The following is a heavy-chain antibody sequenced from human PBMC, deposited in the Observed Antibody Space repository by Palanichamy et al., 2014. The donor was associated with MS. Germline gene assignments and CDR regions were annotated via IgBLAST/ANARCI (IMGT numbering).Heavy chain of an antibody. CDR1: GLTFSTYA. Sequence: EVQLLESGGGLVQPGGSLRLSCAASGLTFSTYAMSWVRQAPGKGLEWVSTISRTGDTTYYVDSVKGRFTISRDDSKNTLYLHMNFLRAEDTALYYCTKDRKDPRLGDFWGQETLVTVSS. J-gene: IGHJ4*02. CDR3: TKDRKDPRLGDF. CDR2: ISRTGDTT. V-gene: IGHV3-23*01.